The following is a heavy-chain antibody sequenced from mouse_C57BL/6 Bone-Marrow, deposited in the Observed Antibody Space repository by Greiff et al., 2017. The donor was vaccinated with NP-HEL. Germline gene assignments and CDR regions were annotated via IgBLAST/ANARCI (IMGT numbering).Heavy chain of an antibody. Sequence: VQLQQSGAELVRPGTSVKVSCKASGYAFTNYLIEWVKQRPGQGLEWIGVINPGSGGTNYNEKFKGKATLTADKSSSTAYMQLSSLTSEDSAVYFCARSTMITTIMDYWGQGTSVTVSS. V-gene: IGHV1-54*01. D-gene: IGHD2-4*01. CDR2: INPGSGGT. CDR3: ARSTMITTIMDY. J-gene: IGHJ4*01. CDR1: GYAFTNYL.